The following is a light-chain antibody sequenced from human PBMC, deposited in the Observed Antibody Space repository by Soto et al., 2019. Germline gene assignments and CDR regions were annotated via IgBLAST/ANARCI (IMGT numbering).Light chain of an antibody. Sequence: DIVMTQSPDSLAVSLGERATINCKSSQSVLHSSNNKNYLAWYHQKPGQPPKLLIYWASTRESGVPDRFSGSGSGTDFTLTISSLQAEDVAVYYCQQYYSTPLTFGQGTKVEIK. CDR3: QQYYSTPLT. V-gene: IGKV4-1*01. CDR1: QSVLHSSNNKNY. CDR2: WAS. J-gene: IGKJ1*01.